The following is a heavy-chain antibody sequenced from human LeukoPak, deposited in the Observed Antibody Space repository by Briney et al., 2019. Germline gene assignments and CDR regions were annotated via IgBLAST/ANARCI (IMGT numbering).Heavy chain of an antibody. CDR3: ARRKSPRIFKSWFDP. CDR2: IYYSGST. D-gene: IGHD2-15*01. CDR1: GGSISSDGYY. V-gene: IGHV4-31*03. J-gene: IGHJ5*02. Sequence: SQTLSLTCTVSGGSISSDGYYWSWLRQHPGKGLEWIGYIYYSGSTSYNPSLKSRVTISVDTSKNQFSLKLTAVTAAGTAVYYCARRKSPRIFKSWFDPWGQGTLVTVSS.